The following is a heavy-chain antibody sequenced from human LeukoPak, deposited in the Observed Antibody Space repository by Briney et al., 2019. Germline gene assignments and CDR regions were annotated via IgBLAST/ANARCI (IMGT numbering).Heavy chain of an antibody. J-gene: IGHJ4*02. CDR1: GYTFTGYY. CDR2: INPNSGGT. CDR3: ARYEWVLGFSDY. D-gene: IGHD1-26*01. V-gene: IGHV1-2*02. Sequence: ASVKVSCKASGYTFTGYYMHWVRQAPGQGLEWMGWINPNSGGTNYAQKFQGRVTMTRDTSISTAYMELSRLRSDDTAVYYCARYEWVLGFSDYWGQGTLVTVSS.